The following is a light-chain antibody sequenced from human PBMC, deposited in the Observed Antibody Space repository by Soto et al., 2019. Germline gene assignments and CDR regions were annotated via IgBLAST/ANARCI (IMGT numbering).Light chain of an antibody. Sequence: DIQMTQSPSTLSASVGDRVTITCRASQSISSWLAWYQQKPGKAPKLLIYKASSLESGVPSRFSGSGSGTEFTLTISSLQPDDFATYYCQQHKSYSVWTFGQGTKVEIK. CDR2: KAS. CDR3: QQHKSYSVWT. J-gene: IGKJ1*01. CDR1: QSISSW. V-gene: IGKV1-5*03.